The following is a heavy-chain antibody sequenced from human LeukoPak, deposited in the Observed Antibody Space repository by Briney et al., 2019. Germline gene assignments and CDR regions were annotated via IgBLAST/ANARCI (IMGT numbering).Heavy chain of an antibody. CDR3: AGLLTGYSTFDY. D-gene: IGHD3-9*01. Sequence: SETLSLTCTASGGSISSYYWSWIRQPPGKGLEWIGYIYYSGSTNYNPSLKSRVTISVDTSKNQFSLKLSSVTAADTAVYYCAGLLTGYSTFDYWGQGTLVTVSS. J-gene: IGHJ4*02. V-gene: IGHV4-59*01. CDR1: GGSISSYY. CDR2: IYYSGST.